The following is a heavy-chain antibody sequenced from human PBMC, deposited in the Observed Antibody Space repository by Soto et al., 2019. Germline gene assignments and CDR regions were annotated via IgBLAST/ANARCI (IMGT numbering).Heavy chain of an antibody. J-gene: IGHJ2*01. Sequence: GGSLRLSCAASGFTFSSYSMNWVRQAPGKGLEWVSSISSSSSYIYYADSVKGRFTISRDNAKNSLYLQMNSLRAEDTAVYYCARDRAGDPGWYFDLWGRGTLVTVSS. CDR1: GFTFSSYS. CDR3: ARDRAGDPGWYFDL. V-gene: IGHV3-21*01. D-gene: IGHD7-27*01. CDR2: ISSSSSYI.